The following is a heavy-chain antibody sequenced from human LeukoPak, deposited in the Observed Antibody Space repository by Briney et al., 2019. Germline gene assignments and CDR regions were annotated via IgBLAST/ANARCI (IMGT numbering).Heavy chain of an antibody. V-gene: IGHV3-7*01. CDR1: GFTFSTYW. Sequence: QTGGSLRLSCVASGFTFSTYWMTWVRQAPGKGLEWVANIKPDGSEKYYVDSVKGRFTISRDNAKNSLYLQMNSLRAEDTAVYYCARGRYCSSTSCHYFDYWGQGTLVTVSS. CDR2: IKPDGSEK. J-gene: IGHJ4*02. D-gene: IGHD2-2*01. CDR3: ARGRYCSSTSCHYFDY.